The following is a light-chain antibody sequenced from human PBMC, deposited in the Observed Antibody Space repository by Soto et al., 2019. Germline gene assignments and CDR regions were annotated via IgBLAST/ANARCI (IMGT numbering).Light chain of an antibody. Sequence: DIQMTQSPSSLSASVGDRVIITCRASQSISSYLNWYQQKPGKAPELLIYAASSLQSGVPSRFSGSGSGTDFTLTISSLQPEDFATYYCQQSYTTLGTFGQGTRLEIK. V-gene: IGKV1-39*01. CDR3: QQSYTTLGT. CDR1: QSISSY. J-gene: IGKJ5*01. CDR2: AAS.